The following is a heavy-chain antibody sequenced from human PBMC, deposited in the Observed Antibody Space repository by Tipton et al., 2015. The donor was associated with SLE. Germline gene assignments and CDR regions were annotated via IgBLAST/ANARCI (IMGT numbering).Heavy chain of an antibody. Sequence: TLSLTCAVYGGSFSGYYWTWIRQPPGKGLVWIGEISHGGITNYNPSLKSRVTISVDTSKNQFSLKLSSVTAADTAVYYCARGLREQWLVPPTLGYWGQGTLVTVSS. J-gene: IGHJ4*02. D-gene: IGHD6-19*01. V-gene: IGHV4-34*01. CDR1: GGSFSGYY. CDR3: ARGLREQWLVPPTLGY. CDR2: ISHGGIT.